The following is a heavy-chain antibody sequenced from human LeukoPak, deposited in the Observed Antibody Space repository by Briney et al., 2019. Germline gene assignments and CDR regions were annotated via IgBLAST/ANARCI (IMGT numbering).Heavy chain of an antibody. J-gene: IGHJ4*02. V-gene: IGHV4-39*01. CDR2: IYYSGST. D-gene: IGHD3-16*01. CDR3: ASQGGYFDY. Sequence: SEILSLTCTVSGGSISSSSYYWGWIRQPPGKGLEWIGSIYYSGSTYYNPSLKSRVTISVDTSKNQFSLKLSSVTAADTAVYYCASQGGYFDYWGQGTLVTVSS. CDR1: GGSISSSSYY.